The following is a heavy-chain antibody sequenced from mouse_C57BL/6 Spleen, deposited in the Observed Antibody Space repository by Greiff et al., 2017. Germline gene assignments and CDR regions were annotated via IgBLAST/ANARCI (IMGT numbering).Heavy chain of an antibody. CDR2: ISSGGSYT. CDR1: GFTFSSYG. Sequence: EVQVVESGGDLVKPGGSLKLSCAASGFTFSSYGMSWVRQTPDKRLEWVATISSGGSYTYYPDSVKGRFTISRDNAKNTLYLQMSSLKSEDTAMYYCARLDDAWFAYWGQGTLVTVSA. V-gene: IGHV5-6*01. D-gene: IGHD2-12*01. J-gene: IGHJ3*01. CDR3: ARLDDAWFAY.